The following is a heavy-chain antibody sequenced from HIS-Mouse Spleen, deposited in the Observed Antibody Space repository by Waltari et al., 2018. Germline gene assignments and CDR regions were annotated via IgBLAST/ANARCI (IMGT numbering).Heavy chain of an antibody. CDR3: ARRLLTGDAFDI. CDR1: GFTFSSYS. V-gene: IGHV3-21*01. D-gene: IGHD7-27*01. CDR2: ISNSSYI. Sequence: EVQLVQSGGGLVKPGGSLRLSCAASGFTFSSYSMNWVRQAPGKGVGLGSSISNSSYIYYADSVKGRFTISRDNAKNSLYLQMNSLRAEDTAVYYCARRLLTGDAFDIWGQGTMVTVSS. J-gene: IGHJ3*02.